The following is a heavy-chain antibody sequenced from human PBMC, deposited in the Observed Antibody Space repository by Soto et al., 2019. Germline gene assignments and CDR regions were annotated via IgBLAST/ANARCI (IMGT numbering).Heavy chain of an antibody. CDR1: DDSISSYY. V-gene: IGHV4-59*01. Sequence: SSETLSLTCTVSDDSISSYYWSWIRQPPGKGLEWIGYIYFRGNTNYNPSLKSRVTISIDTSKNQFSLKLSSLTAADTAVYYCARDRRRGYSGSSGFDPWGQGTLVTVSS. CDR3: ARDRRRGYSGSSGFDP. CDR2: IYFRGNT. J-gene: IGHJ5*02. D-gene: IGHD1-26*01.